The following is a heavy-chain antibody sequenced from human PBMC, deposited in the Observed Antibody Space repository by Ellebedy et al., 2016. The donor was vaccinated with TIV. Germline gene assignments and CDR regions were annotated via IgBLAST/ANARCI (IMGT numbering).Heavy chain of an antibody. CDR2: ISSDGDST. J-gene: IGHJ4*02. D-gene: IGHD3-3*01. V-gene: IGHV3-64D*06. Sequence: GGSLRLXXAASGFTFSSYGMHWVRQAPGRGLEYVSAISSDGDSTYYADSVRGRFTISRDNSKNTLYLQMSSLRTEDTAVYNCVKDRESAIFGVVSHLDDWGQGTLVTVSP. CDR3: VKDRESAIFGVVSHLDD. CDR1: GFTFSSYG.